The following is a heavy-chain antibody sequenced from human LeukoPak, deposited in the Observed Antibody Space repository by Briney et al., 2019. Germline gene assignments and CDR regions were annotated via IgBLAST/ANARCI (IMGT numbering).Heavy chain of an antibody. Sequence: PRGSLRLSCAASGFTFSRYWMHWVRPAPGKGLVWVSRINSDGSSTNYADSVKGRFTISRDNAKNTLYLQMNSLRVEDTAVYYCASSSGGFNWFDPWGQGTLVTVSS. CDR2: INSDGSST. CDR1: GFTFSRYW. V-gene: IGHV3-74*01. CDR3: ASSSGGFNWFDP. D-gene: IGHD3-22*01. J-gene: IGHJ5*02.